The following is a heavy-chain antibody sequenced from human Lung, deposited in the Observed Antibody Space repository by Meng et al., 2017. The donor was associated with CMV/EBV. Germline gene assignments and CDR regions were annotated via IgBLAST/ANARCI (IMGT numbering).Heavy chain of an antibody. CDR3: ARDPGFGALDF. CDR2: IKHDGSEE. D-gene: IGHD3-10*01. CDR1: GFTFRTSW. Sequence: SCAASGFTFRTSWMSWVRQAPGRGLEWGANIKHDGSEEYYVDSLTGRCTISRDNAKNSLYLQMNSLRAEDTALYYGARDPGFGALDFLGQGALVTVSS. V-gene: IGHV3-7*01. J-gene: IGHJ4*02.